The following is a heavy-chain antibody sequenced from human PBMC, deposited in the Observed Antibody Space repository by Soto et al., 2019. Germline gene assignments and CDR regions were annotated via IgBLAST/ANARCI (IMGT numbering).Heavy chain of an antibody. CDR1: GGYISSSSYY. J-gene: IGHJ6*02. CDR2: IYYSGGT. V-gene: IGHV4-39*01. Sequence: PSETLSLTSPVSGGYISSSSYYWGWIRQPPGKGLEWIGSIYYSGGTYYNPSLKSRVTISVDTSKNQFSLKLSSVTAADTAVYYCARRIVVVVAAIGWGYYYGMDVWGQGTTVTVSS. CDR3: ARRIVVVVAAIGWGYYYGMDV. D-gene: IGHD2-15*01.